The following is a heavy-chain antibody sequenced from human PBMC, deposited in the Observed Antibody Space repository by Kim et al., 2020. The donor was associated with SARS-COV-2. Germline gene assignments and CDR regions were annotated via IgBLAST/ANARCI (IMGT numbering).Heavy chain of an antibody. CDR2: A. Sequence: ANYAQKCQGRVTITADESTSTAYMGLSSLRSEDTAVYYCAIAVADPLFDYWGQGTLVTVSS. J-gene: IGHJ4*02. CDR3: AIAVADPLFDY. D-gene: IGHD6-19*01. V-gene: IGHV1-69*01.